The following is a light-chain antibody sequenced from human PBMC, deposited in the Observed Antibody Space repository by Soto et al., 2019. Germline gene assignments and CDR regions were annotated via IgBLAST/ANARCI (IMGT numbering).Light chain of an antibody. CDR3: SSYTSSSTLVE. Sequence: QSALTQPASVSGSPGQSITISCTGTSSDVGGYNYVSWYQQHPGKAPKLMIYEVSNRPSGVSNRFSGSKSDNTASLTISGLQAEDEADYYCSSYTSSSTLVEFGGGTKLTVL. J-gene: IGLJ2*01. V-gene: IGLV2-14*01. CDR1: SSDVGGYNY. CDR2: EVS.